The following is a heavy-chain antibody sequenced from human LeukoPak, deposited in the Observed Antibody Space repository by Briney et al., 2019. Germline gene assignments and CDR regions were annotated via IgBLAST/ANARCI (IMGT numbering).Heavy chain of an antibody. J-gene: IGHJ5*02. D-gene: IGHD3-22*01. V-gene: IGHV1-8*01. CDR1: GYTFTSYD. CDR3: ARGYPNYYYDSSGYYYGGNPFDP. Sequence: GASVKVSCKASGYTFTSYDINWVRQATGQGLEWMGWMNPNSGNTGYAQKFQGRVTMTRNTSISTAYMELSSLRSEDTAVYYCARGYPNYYYDSSGYYYGGNPFDPWGQGTLVTVSS. CDR2: MNPNSGNT.